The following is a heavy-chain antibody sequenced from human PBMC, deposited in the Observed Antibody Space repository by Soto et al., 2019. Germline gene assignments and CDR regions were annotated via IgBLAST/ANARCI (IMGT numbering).Heavy chain of an antibody. Sequence: EVQLLESGGGLVQPGGSLRLSCAASGFTFSSYAMSCVRQAPGKGLEWVSAISGSGGSTYYADSVKGRFTIYRDNSKNTLYLQMNSLRGEDKAVYYCAKSWSGSGSYGYYYGMDVWGQGTTVTVSS. CDR1: GFTFSSYA. CDR3: AKSWSGSGSYGYYYGMDV. CDR2: ISGSGGST. J-gene: IGHJ6*02. V-gene: IGHV3-23*01. D-gene: IGHD3-10*01.